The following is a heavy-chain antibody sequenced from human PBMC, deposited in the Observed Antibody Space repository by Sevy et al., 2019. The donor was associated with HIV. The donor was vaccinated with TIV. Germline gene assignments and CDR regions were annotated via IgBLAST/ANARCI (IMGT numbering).Heavy chain of an antibody. CDR3: ARDAAHCSGGSCYSMSWFDP. D-gene: IGHD2-15*01. J-gene: IGHJ5*02. CDR2: IYYSGST. CDR1: GGSISSYY. Sequence: SETLSLTCTVSGGSISSYYWSWIRQPPGKGLEWIGYIYYSGSTNYNPSLKSRVTISVDTSKNQFSLKLSSVTAADTAVYYCARDAAHCSGGSCYSMSWFDPWGQGTLVTVSS. V-gene: IGHV4-59*01.